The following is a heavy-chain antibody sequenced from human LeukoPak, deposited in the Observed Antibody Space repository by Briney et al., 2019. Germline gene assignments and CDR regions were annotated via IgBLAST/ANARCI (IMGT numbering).Heavy chain of an antibody. CDR2: ISYDGSNK. Sequence: PGGSLRLSCAASGFTFSSYAMHWVRQAPGKGLEWVAVISYDGSNKYYADSVKGRFTISRDNSKNTLYLQMNSLRVEDTAVYYCTRERSGYDHQYWGQGTLVTVSS. D-gene: IGHD5-12*01. CDR1: GFTFSSYA. CDR3: TRERSGYDHQY. J-gene: IGHJ4*02. V-gene: IGHV3-30-3*01.